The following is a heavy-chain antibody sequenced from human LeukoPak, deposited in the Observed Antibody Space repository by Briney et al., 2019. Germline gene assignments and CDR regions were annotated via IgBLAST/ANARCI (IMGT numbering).Heavy chain of an antibody. J-gene: IGHJ4*02. CDR3: ARGEGSGSYYSYFDY. Sequence: SETLSLTCTVSGGSIRSSTYYWAWIRQPPGKGLEWIGYIYYSGSTNYNPSLKSRVTISVDTSKNQFSLKLSSVTAADTAVYYCARGEGSGSYYSYFDYWGQGTLVTVSS. D-gene: IGHD1-26*01. CDR2: IYYSGST. V-gene: IGHV4-61*05. CDR1: GGSIRSSTYY.